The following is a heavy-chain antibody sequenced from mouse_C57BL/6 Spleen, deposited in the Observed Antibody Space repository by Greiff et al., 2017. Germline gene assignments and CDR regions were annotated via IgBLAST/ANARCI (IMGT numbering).Heavy chain of an antibody. J-gene: IGHJ4*01. CDR2: INPSSGYT. V-gene: IGHV1-4*01. CDR3: ARGDRVYAMGY. D-gene: IGHD2-14*01. Sequence: QVQLQQSGAELVRPGASVKMSCKASGYTFTSYSMHWVKQRPGQGLEWIGYINPSSGYTKYNQKFKDKATVTADKSSSTAYMQLSSLTSEDSAVYYWARGDRVYAMGYWGQGTSVTVSA. CDR1: GYTFTSYS.